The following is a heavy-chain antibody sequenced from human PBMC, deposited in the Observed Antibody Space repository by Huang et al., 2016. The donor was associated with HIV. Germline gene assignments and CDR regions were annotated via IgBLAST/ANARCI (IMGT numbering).Heavy chain of an antibody. D-gene: IGHD3-3*01. CDR3: ARVESGYYDAFDI. J-gene: IGHJ3*02. CDR1: GGSISTGNYD. CDR2: LSTGGSD. V-gene: IGHV4-61*09. Sequence: QVQLPESGPGLVKPSETLSLTCTVSGGSISTGNYDWSGIRQPAGKGLEWVGHLSTGGSDNYNPSLKRRVTISLDTSKTQFSLKLSSVTAADSAVYYCARVESGYYDAFDIWGPGTTVTVSS.